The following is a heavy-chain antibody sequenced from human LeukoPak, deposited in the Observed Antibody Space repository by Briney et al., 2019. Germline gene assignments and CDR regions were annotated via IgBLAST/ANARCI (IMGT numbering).Heavy chain of an antibody. CDR3: ARDQVAAAGARDFDF. V-gene: IGHV3-48*02. CDR2: ISSTYSTA. D-gene: IGHD6-13*01. Sequence: PGGSLRLSCAASGFTFSSYSMNWVRQAPGKGLEWVSYISSTYSTAYYADSVKGRITISRDNAKNLLYLQMSSLRDEDTAVYYCARDQVAAAGARDFDFWGQGTLVTVSS. CDR1: GFTFSSYS. J-gene: IGHJ4*02.